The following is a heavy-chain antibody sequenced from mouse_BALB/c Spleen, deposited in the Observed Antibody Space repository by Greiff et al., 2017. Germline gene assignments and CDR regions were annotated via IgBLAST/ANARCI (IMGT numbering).Heavy chain of an antibody. V-gene: IGHV5-17*02. CDR2: ISSGSSTI. CDR3: ARSENYGDYFDY. CDR1: GFTFSSFG. D-gene: IGHD1-2*01. Sequence: EVKLVESGGGLVQPGGSRKLSCAASGFTFSSFGMHWVRQAPEKGLEWVAYISSGSSTIYYADTVKGRFTISRDNPKSTLFLQMTSLRSEDTAMYYCARSENYGDYFDYWSQGTTLTVSS. J-gene: IGHJ2*01.